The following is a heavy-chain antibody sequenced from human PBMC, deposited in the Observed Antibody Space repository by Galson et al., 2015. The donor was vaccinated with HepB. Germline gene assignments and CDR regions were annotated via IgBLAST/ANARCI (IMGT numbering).Heavy chain of an antibody. D-gene: IGHD2-2*01. CDR1: GFTVSSNY. CDR3: ARDCSSTSCHREDDY. V-gene: IGHV3-53*01. J-gene: IGHJ4*02. CDR2: IYSGGST. Sequence: SLRLSCAASGFTVSSNYMSWVRQAPGKGLEWVSVIYSGGSTYYADSVKGRFTISRDNSKNTLYLQMNSLRAEDTAVYYCARDCSSTSCHREDDYWGQGTLVTVSS.